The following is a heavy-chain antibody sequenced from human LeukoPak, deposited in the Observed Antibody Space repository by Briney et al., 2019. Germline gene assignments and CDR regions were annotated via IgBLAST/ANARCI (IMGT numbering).Heavy chain of an antibody. CDR3: ARPFSSASSGWPYFDY. J-gene: IGHJ4*02. CDR2: ISSNGGST. D-gene: IGHD6-19*01. Sequence: GGSLRLSCAASGFTFSSYAMHWVRQAPGKGLEYVSAISSNGGSTYYANSVKGRFTISRDNSKNTLYLQMGSLRAEDMAVYYCARPFSSASSGWPYFDYWGQGTLVTVSS. CDR1: GFTFSSYA. V-gene: IGHV3-64*01.